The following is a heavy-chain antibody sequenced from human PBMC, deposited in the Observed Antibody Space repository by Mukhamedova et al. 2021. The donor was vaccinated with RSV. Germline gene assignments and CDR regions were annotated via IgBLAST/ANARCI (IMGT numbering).Heavy chain of an antibody. CDR2: INPNSGGT. V-gene: IGHV1-2*02. J-gene: IGHJ4*02. CDR3: AGGSTGYSSSWYGSGLDY. D-gene: IGHD6-13*01. Sequence: GQGLEWMGWINPNSGGTNYTQKFQGRVTMTRDTSISTAYMELSRLRSDDTAVYYCAGGSTGYSSSWYGSGLDYWGQGTLVTVSS.